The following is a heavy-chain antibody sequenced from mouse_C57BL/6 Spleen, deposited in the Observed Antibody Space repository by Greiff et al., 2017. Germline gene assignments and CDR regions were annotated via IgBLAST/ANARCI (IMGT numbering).Heavy chain of an antibody. J-gene: IGHJ3*01. CDR3: TRSHYYYGSSYPAWFAY. CDR1: GYTFTDYE. Sequence: SGAELVRPGASVTLSCKASGYTFTDYEMHWVKQTPVHGLEWIGAIDPETGGTAYNQKFKGKAILTADKSSSTAYMELRSLTSEDSAVYYCTRSHYYYGSSYPAWFAYWGQGTLVTVSA. D-gene: IGHD1-1*01. CDR2: IDPETGGT. V-gene: IGHV1-15*01.